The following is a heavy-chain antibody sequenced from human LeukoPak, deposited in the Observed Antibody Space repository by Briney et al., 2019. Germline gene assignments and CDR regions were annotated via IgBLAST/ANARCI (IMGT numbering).Heavy chain of an antibody. CDR3: AREKWAAAAGTLLGGNWFDP. CDR2: INPSGGST. D-gene: IGHD6-13*01. J-gene: IGHJ5*02. CDR1: GYTFTSYY. Sequence: GASVKVSCKASGYTFTSYYMHWVRQAPGQGLEWMGIINPSGGSTSYAQKFQGRVTMTRDTSMSTVYMELSSLRSEDTAVYYCAREKWAAAAGTLLGGNWFDPWGQGTLVTVSS. V-gene: IGHV1-46*01.